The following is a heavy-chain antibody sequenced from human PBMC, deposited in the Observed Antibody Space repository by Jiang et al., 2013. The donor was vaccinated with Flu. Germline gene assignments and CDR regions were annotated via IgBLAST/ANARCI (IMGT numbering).Heavy chain of an antibody. V-gene: IGHV6-1*01. J-gene: IGHJ4*02. Sequence: QTLSLTCAISGDSVSSNSVAWNWIRQSPSRGLEWLGKTYYRSKWYNDYAVSVKSRITINPDTSKNQFSLQLNSVTPEDTAVYYCAREEGPFDSWGQGTLVTVSS. CDR2: TYYRSKWYN. CDR3: AREEGPFDS. CDR1: GDSVSSNSVA.